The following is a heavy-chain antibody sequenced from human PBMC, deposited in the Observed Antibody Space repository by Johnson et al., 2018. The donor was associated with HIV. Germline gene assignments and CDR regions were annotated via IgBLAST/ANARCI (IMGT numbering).Heavy chain of an antibody. CDR1: GFAVSSNY. CDR2: IYSGGST. Sequence: VQLVESGGGLVQPGGSLRLSCAASGFAVSSNYMSWVRQAPGKGLEWVSVIYSGGSTYYADSVKGRFTISRDNSKNTLYLQVNSLRAEETAVYYCARTPTFTRTFDSWGQGTMVTVSS. J-gene: IGHJ3*02. CDR3: ARTPTFTRTFDS. V-gene: IGHV3-66*01. D-gene: IGHD3-10*01.